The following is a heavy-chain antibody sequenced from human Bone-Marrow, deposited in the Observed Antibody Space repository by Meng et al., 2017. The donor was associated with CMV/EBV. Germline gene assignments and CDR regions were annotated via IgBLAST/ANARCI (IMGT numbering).Heavy chain of an antibody. CDR3: ARDSGYCCSTSCYSFDY. V-gene: IGHV4-59*01. J-gene: IGHJ4*03. CDR1: GGSISSYY. CDR2: IYYSGST. D-gene: IGHD2-2*01. Sequence: SETLSLTCTVSGGSISSYYLCWIRQPPGKGLEWVGYIYYSGSTNYNPSLKSRVTISVDTSKNQFSLKLSSVTAADTAVYYCARDSGYCCSTSCYSFDYWGQGTMVTVSS.